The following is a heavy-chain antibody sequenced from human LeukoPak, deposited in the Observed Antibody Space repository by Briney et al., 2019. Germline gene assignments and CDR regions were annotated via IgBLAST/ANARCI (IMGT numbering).Heavy chain of an antibody. J-gene: IGHJ4*02. D-gene: IGHD6-19*01. CDR3: ARGTGIAVAGPIDY. V-gene: IGHV3-48*03. CDR1: GFTFSSSE. Sequence: GGSLRLSCAASGFTFSSSEMNWVRQAPGKGLEWISYISLSGSTVFYADSVKGRFTISRDNAKNSLYLQMNSLRAEDTALYYCARGTGIAVAGPIDYWGQGTLVTVSS. CDR2: ISLSGSTV.